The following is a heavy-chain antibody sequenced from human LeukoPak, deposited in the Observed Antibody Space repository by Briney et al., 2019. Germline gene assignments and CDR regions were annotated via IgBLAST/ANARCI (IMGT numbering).Heavy chain of an antibody. CDR2: IYYSGST. D-gene: IGHD3-3*01. J-gene: IGHJ5*02. CDR1: GGSISSGDYY. Sequence: PSQTLSLTCTVSGGSISSGDYYWSWIRQPPGKGLEWIGYIYYSGSTYYNPSLKSRVTISVDTSKNQFSLKLSSVTAADTAVYYCARWLESDWSAPPGTYNWFDPWGQGTLVTVSS. V-gene: IGHV4-30-4*01. CDR3: ARWLESDWSAPPGTYNWFDP.